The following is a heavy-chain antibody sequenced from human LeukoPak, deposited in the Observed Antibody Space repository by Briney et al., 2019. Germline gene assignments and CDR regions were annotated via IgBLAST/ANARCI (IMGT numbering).Heavy chain of an antibody. Sequence: GGSLRLSCAASGFTFSSYAMHWVRQAPGKGLEWVAVISYDGSNKYYTDSVKGRFTISRDNSKNTLYLQMNSLRAEDTAVYYCAKSSSYYGSRGYYSPDYFDYWGQGTLVTVSS. CDR3: AKSSSYYGSRGYYSPDYFDY. V-gene: IGHV3-30*18. CDR2: ISYDGSNK. D-gene: IGHD3-22*01. CDR1: GFTFSSYA. J-gene: IGHJ4*02.